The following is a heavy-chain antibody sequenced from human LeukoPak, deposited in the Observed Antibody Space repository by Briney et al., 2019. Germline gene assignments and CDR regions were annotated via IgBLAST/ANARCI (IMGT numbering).Heavy chain of an antibody. V-gene: IGHV2-5*02. Sequence: ESGPTLVNPTQPLTLTCTFSGFSLRTSGVGVGWIRQPPVKALEWLALIYWDDDKRYSPSLKSRLTITKDTSKNQVVLTMTNMDPVDTATYYCAIKRGYVRYWGQGTLVTVSS. J-gene: IGHJ4*02. D-gene: IGHD5-12*01. CDR1: GFSLRTSGVG. CDR2: IYWDDDK. CDR3: AIKRGYVRY.